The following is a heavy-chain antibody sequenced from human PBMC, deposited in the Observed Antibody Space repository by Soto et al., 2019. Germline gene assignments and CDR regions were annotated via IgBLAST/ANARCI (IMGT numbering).Heavy chain of an antibody. J-gene: IGHJ6*02. CDR1: GFTFSSHS. D-gene: IGHD3-22*01. V-gene: IGHV3-21*01. CDR3: ARDMYYDSSGKYYYYGMDV. Sequence: GGSLRLSCAASGFTFSSHSMNWVRQAPGKGLEWVSSISSSSSYIYYADSVKGRFTISRDNAKNSLYLQMNSLRAEDTAVYYCARDMYYDSSGKYYYYGMDVWGQGTTVTVSS. CDR2: ISSSSSYI.